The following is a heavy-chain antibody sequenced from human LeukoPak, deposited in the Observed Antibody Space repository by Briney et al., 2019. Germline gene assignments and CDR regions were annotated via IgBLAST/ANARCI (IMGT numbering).Heavy chain of an antibody. CDR2: IWYDGSNK. CDR3: ARSIAAAGSLPN. CDR1: GFTFSSYG. J-gene: IGHJ4*02. V-gene: IGHV3-33*01. D-gene: IGHD6-13*01. Sequence: GGSLRLSCAASGFTFSSYGMHWVRQAPGKGLEWVAVIWYDGSNKYYADSVKGRFTISRDNSKNTLYLQMNSLRAEDTAVYYCARSIAAAGSLPNWGQGTLVTVSS.